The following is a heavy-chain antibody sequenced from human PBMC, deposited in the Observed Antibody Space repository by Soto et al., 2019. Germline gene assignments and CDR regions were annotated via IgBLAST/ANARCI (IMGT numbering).Heavy chain of an antibody. Sequence: EVQLVESGGGLVQPGGSLRLSCAASGFTFSSYWMSWVRQAPGKGLEWVANIKQDGSEKYYVDSVKGRFTISRDNAKNSLYLKMNSLRAEDTAVYYCARRYDFWSGYRSTYYYYMDVWGKGTTVTVSS. J-gene: IGHJ6*03. CDR1: GFTFSSYW. D-gene: IGHD3-3*01. V-gene: IGHV3-7*01. CDR3: ARRYDFWSGYRSTYYYYMDV. CDR2: IKQDGSEK.